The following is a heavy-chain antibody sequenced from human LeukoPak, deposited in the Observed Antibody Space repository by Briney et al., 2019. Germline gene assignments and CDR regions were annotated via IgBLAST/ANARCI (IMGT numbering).Heavy chain of an antibody. J-gene: IGHJ4*02. V-gene: IGHV1-18*01. Sequence: ASVKVSCKASGYTFTSYGISWVRQAPGQGLEWMGWISAYNGNTNYAQKLQGRVTMTTDTSTSTAYMELRSLRSDDTAVYYCARDSVWGSYRYRCIDYWGQGTLVTVSS. D-gene: IGHD3-16*02. CDR2: ISAYNGNT. CDR3: ARDSVWGSYRYRCIDY. CDR1: GYTFTSYG.